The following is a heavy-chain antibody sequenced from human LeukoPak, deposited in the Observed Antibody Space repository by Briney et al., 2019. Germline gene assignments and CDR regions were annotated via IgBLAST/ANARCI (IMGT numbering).Heavy chain of an antibody. V-gene: IGHV3-23*01. CDR2: ISGSGGST. J-gene: IGHJ4*02. Sequence: GGSLRLSCVASGFNFGAFTMSWVRQAPGKGPEWVSAISGSGGSTYYADSVKGRFTISRDNSKNTLYLQMNSLRAEDTAVYYCAKGRGGYYSPSDYWGQGTLVTVSS. D-gene: IGHD3-22*01. CDR1: GFNFGAFT. CDR3: AKGRGGYYSPSDY.